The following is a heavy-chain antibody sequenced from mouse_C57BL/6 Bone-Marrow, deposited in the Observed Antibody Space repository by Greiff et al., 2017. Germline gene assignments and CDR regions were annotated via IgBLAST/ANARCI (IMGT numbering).Heavy chain of an antibody. Sequence: QVQLQQPGTELVKPGASVKLSCKASGYTFTSYWMHWVKQRPGQGLEWIGNINPSNGGTNYNEKFKSKATLTVDKSSSTAYMQLSSLTSEDSAVYYCARSKSVYGYNVYAMDYWGQGTSVTVSS. CDR3: ARSKSVYGYNVYAMDY. CDR1: GYTFTSYW. J-gene: IGHJ4*01. V-gene: IGHV1-53*01. CDR2: INPSNGGT. D-gene: IGHD2-2*01.